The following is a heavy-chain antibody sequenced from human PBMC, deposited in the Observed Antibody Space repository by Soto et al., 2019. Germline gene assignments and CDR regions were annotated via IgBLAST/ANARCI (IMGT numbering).Heavy chain of an antibody. CDR1: GFTFSSYW. Sequence: EVQLVESGGGLVQPGGSLRLSCAASGFTFSSYWMSWVRQAPGKGLEWVANIKQDGSEKYYVDSVKGRFTISRDNAKNSLYLQMNSLRAEDTAVYYCARGRGCSTGCHHVDYWGQGTLVTVSS. J-gene: IGHJ4*02. D-gene: IGHD2-2*01. CDR3: ARGRGCSTGCHHVDY. V-gene: IGHV3-7*01. CDR2: IKQDGSEK.